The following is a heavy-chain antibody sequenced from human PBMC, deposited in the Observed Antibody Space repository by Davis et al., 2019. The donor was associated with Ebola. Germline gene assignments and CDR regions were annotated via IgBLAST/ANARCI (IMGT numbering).Heavy chain of an antibody. D-gene: IGHD3-22*01. Sequence: PGGSLRLSCAASGFTFSSYSMNWVRQAPGKGLEWVSSISSSSSYIYYADSVKGRFTISRDNAKNSLYLQMNSLRAEDTAVYYCAKSKDYYDSSIRGYFQHWGQGTLVTVSS. CDR2: ISSSSSYI. CDR3: AKSKDYYDSSIRGYFQH. V-gene: IGHV3-21*01. CDR1: GFTFSSYS. J-gene: IGHJ1*01.